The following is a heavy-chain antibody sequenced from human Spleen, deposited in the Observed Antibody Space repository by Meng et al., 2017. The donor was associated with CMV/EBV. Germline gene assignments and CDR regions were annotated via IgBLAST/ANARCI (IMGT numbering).Heavy chain of an antibody. Sequence: ASVKVSCKASGYTFTSYGISWVRQAPGKGLEWMGGFDPEDGETIYAQKFQGRVTMTEDTSTDSAYMELSSLRSEDTAVYYCASYSGTYYGAVEFWGQGTLVTVSS. CDR3: ASYSGTYYGAVEF. CDR2: FDPEDGET. CDR1: GYTFTSYG. J-gene: IGHJ4*02. V-gene: IGHV1-24*01. D-gene: IGHD1-26*01.